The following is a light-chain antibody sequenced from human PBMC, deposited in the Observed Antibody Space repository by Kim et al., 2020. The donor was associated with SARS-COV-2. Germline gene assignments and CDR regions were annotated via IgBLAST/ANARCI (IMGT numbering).Light chain of an antibody. CDR3: AAWDDSLNPHVI. J-gene: IGLJ2*01. V-gene: IGLV1-44*01. CDR1: SSNIGGNT. Sequence: ELTQPPSASGTPGQRVTISCSGSSSNIGGNTVNWYQQLPGTAPKLLIYSDTQRPSGVPDRFSGSKSGTSASLAISGLQSEDEADYYCAAWDDSLNPHVIFGGGTQLTVL. CDR2: SDT.